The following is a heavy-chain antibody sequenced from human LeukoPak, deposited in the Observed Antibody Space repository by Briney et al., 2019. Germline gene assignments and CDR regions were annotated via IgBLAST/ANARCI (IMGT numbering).Heavy chain of an antibody. D-gene: IGHD2-2*01. CDR1: GGSISSGGYY. J-gene: IGHJ4*02. CDR2: IYYSGST. CDR3: ARVPAKYCSSTSCSHAYDY. V-gene: IGHV4-31*03. Sequence: SETLSLTCTVSGGSISSGGYYWSWIRQHPGKGLEWIGYIYYSGSTYYNPSLKSRVTIPVDTSKNQFSLKLSSVTAADTAVYYCARVPAKYCSSTSCSHAYDYWGQGTLVTVSS.